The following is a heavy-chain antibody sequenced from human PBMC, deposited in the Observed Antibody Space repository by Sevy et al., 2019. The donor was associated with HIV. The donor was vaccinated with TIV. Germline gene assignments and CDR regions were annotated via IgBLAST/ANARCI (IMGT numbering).Heavy chain of an antibody. CDR1: GFTFTNAW. Sequence: GGSLRLSCAASGFTFTNAWMNWVRQTPGKGLEWVGRIKHKTDGETTDYAAPVKGRFTISRDDSKNTLYLQMNSLKTEGTAVYYCTTTYYYDSRGYYGIDYWGQGALVTVSS. J-gene: IGHJ4*02. V-gene: IGHV3-15*01. CDR3: TTTYYYDSRGYYGIDY. CDR2: IKHKTDGETT. D-gene: IGHD3-22*01.